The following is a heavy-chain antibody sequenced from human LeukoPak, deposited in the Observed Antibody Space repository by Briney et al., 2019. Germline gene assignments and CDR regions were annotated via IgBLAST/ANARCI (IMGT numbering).Heavy chain of an antibody. CDR1: GFTFSSYA. V-gene: IGHV3-23*01. J-gene: IGHJ3*02. Sequence: PGRSLRLSCSASGFTFSSYAMSWVRQAPGKGLEWVSAISGSGGSTYYADSVKGRFTISRDNSKNTLYLQMNSLRAEDTAVYYCAKAYSSGYYRHDAFDIWGQGTMVTVSS. CDR3: AKAYSSGYYRHDAFDI. D-gene: IGHD3-22*01. CDR2: ISGSGGST.